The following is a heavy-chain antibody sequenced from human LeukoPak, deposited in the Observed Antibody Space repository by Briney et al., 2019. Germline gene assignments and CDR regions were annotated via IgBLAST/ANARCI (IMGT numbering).Heavy chain of an antibody. J-gene: IGHJ4*02. V-gene: IGHV1-24*01. CDR1: GYTLTELS. Sequence: ASVTVSCTVSGYTLTELSMHWVRQAPGKGLEWMGGFDPEDGETIYAQKFQGRVTMTRDTSTSTVYMELSSLRSEDTAVYYCARDDILTGYYTGSWGQGTLVTVSS. D-gene: IGHD3-9*01. CDR2: FDPEDGET. CDR3: ARDDILTGYYTGS.